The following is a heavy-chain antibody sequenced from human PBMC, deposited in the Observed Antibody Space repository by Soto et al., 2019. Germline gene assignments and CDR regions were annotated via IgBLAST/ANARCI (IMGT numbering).Heavy chain of an antibody. CDR3: GRRPSTRDIGYYFDY. CDR2: IYYSGST. V-gene: IGHV4-31*03. D-gene: IGHD5-12*01. CDR1: GGSISSGGYY. J-gene: IGHJ4*02. Sequence: QVQLQESGPGLVKPSQTLSLTCTVSGGSISSGGYYWSWIRQHPGKGLEWIGYIYYSGSTYYNPSPKRRVTITGDTAKNQVSLKLSSVTAADKAVDYRGRRPSTRDIGYYFDYWGQGTLVTVSS.